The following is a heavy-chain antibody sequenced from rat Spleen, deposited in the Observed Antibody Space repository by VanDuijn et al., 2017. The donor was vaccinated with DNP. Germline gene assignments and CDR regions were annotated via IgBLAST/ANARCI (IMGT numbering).Heavy chain of an antibody. J-gene: IGHJ2*01. CDR1: GFSLTSYG. V-gene: IGHV2-15*01. Sequence: QVQLKESGPGLVQPSQTLSLTCTVSGFSLTSYGVSWVRQPPGKGLEWMGGIWGDGSTNYNSALKSRLSISRDTSKSHVFLRMNSLQTEDTAIYFCTREREPNNNPFYFDCWGQGVMVTVSS. D-gene: IGHD1-10*01. CDR3: TREREPNNNPFYFDC. CDR2: IWGDGST.